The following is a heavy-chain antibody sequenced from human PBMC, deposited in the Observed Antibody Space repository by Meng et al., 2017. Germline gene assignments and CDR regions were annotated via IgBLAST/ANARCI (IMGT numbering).Heavy chain of an antibody. CDR3: AGGRGGNSTEIDY. J-gene: IGHJ4*02. D-gene: IGHD4-23*01. CDR1: GYTFTSYG. V-gene: IGHV1-8*01. CDR2: TNPNSGNT. Sequence: ASAKVSCKASGYTFTSYGINWVRQATGQGLEWMGWTNPNSGNTGYAQKFQGRVTMTRNTSISTAYMELSSLRPEDTAVYCCAGGRGGNSTEIDYWGQGTLVTVSS.